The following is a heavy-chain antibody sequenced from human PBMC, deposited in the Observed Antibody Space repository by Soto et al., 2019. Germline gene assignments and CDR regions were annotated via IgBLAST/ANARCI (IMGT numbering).Heavy chain of an antibody. Sequence: QVQLQESGPGLVKPSQTLSLTCSVSGDSISSGGYYWNWIRQHPGKGLEWIGYIYYSGTTYYNPSLESRVTISVDTSMNQFSLKVSSVTAADTAVYYCARGYSYGPGDFDYWGQGTLVTVSS. CDR3: ARGYSYGPGDFDY. J-gene: IGHJ4*02. CDR1: GDSISSGGYY. V-gene: IGHV4-31*03. D-gene: IGHD5-18*01. CDR2: IYYSGTT.